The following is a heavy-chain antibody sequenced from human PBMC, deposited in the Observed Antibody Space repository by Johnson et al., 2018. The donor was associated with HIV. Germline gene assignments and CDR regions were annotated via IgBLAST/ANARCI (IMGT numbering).Heavy chain of an antibody. Sequence: VQLVESGGGLVQPGRSLRLSCAASGFTFDDYAMHLVRQAPGKGLEWVSGISWNSGSIGYADSVKGRFTISRDNAKNSLYLQMNSPRAEDTALYYCAKAPDYYDSSPYAFDIWGQGTMVTVCS. D-gene: IGHD3-22*01. CDR3: AKAPDYYDSSPYAFDI. CDR2: ISWNSGSI. V-gene: IGHV3-9*01. CDR1: GFTFDDYA. J-gene: IGHJ3*02.